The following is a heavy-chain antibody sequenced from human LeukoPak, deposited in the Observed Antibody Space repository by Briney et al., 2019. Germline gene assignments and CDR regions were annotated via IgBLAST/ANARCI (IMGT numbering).Heavy chain of an antibody. CDR1: GFTFSTFW. V-gene: IGHV3-7*01. D-gene: IGHD1-1*01. CDR2: INQDGSEK. J-gene: IGHJ4*02. Sequence: GGSLRLSCAASGFTFSTFWMSWVRQAPGKGLEWVANINQDGSEKYYVDSMKGRFTVSRDNAKNSLYLQMDSLRAEDTAVYYCARGGTFVSDYWGQGTLVTVSS. CDR3: ARGGTFVSDY.